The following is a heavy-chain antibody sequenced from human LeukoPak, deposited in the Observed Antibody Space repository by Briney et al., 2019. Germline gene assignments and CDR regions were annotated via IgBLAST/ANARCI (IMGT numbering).Heavy chain of an antibody. D-gene: IGHD3-3*01. Sequence: SVKVSCKASGGTFSSYAISWVRQAPGQGLEWMGGIIPIFGTANYAQKFQGRVTITADESTSTAYMELSSLRSEDTAVYYCARDRGTIFGVVTAYYYYYMDVWGKATTVTVSS. J-gene: IGHJ6*03. CDR2: IIPIFGTA. V-gene: IGHV1-69*01. CDR1: GGTFSSYA. CDR3: ARDRGTIFGVVTAYYYYYMDV.